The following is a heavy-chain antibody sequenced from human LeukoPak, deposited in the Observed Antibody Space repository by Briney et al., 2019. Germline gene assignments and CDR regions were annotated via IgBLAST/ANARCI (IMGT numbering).Heavy chain of an antibody. Sequence: PSETLSLTCTVSGYSISSGYYWGWIRQPPGKGLEWIGSIYLSGSTYYNPSLKSRVTISVDTSKNQFSLKLSSVTAADTALYYCAGVKSGSWYWFDPWGQGTLATVSP. D-gene: IGHD6-13*01. V-gene: IGHV4-38-2*02. J-gene: IGHJ5*02. CDR2: IYLSGST. CDR3: AGVKSGSWYWFDP. CDR1: GYSISSGYY.